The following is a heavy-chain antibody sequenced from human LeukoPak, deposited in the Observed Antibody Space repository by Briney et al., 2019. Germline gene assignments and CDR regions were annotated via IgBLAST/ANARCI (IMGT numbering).Heavy chain of an antibody. CDR3: ARKWQLHLDY. J-gene: IGHJ4*02. D-gene: IGHD1-26*01. Sequence: ASVKVSCKASGYTFIAYYMHWVRQAPGQGLEWMGWINPNSGGTNYAQKFQGRVTMTRDMSTSTVYMDLSSLTSEDTAVFYCARKWQLHLDYWGQGTLVIVSS. CDR2: INPNSGGT. CDR1: GYTFIAYY. V-gene: IGHV1-2*02.